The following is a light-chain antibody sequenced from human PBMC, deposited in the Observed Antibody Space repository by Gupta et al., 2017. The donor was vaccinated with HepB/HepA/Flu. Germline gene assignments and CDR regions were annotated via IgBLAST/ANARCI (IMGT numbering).Light chain of an antibody. V-gene: IGLV2-14*03. CDR3: SSSTKSTSTLLL. Sequence: QSALTQPASVSGSPGQSITITCTGTSSDVGGDNSVSWYQQYPGKAPPLLIYYVHARPSSISPPFSSSTSGNTASPTISALQTEDEADYFCSSSTKSTSTLLLFGGGTKVTVL. CDR1: SSDVGGDNS. CDR2: YVH. J-gene: IGLJ3*02.